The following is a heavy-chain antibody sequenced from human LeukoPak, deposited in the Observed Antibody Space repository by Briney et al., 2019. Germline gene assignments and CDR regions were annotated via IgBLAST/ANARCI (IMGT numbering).Heavy chain of an antibody. Sequence: PGGSLRLSCAASGFSFSDYNINWVRQAPGKGLEWVSYISSSSSTIYYAGSVKGRFTISRDNAKNSLYLQMNSLRAEDTAVYYCARPMQQWNAFDIWGQGTMVTVSS. J-gene: IGHJ3*02. CDR1: GFSFSDYN. CDR2: ISSSSSTI. D-gene: IGHD6-19*01. CDR3: ARPMQQWNAFDI. V-gene: IGHV3-48*01.